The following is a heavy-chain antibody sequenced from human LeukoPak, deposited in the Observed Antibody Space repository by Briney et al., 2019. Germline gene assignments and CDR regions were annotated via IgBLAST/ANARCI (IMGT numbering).Heavy chain of an antibody. CDR2: VYYSGST. J-gene: IGHJ6*02. Sequence: SETLSLTCTVSGGSISAHYWSWIRQPPGKGLEWIGYVYYSGSTNYNPSLKSRVTMSVDTSKNQFSLKLSSVTAADTAVYCCVRDVEDTFVRGRLYGMDVWGQGTTVTVSS. CDR3: VRDVEDTFVRGRLYGMDV. V-gene: IGHV4-59*11. D-gene: IGHD3-10*01. CDR1: GGSISAHY.